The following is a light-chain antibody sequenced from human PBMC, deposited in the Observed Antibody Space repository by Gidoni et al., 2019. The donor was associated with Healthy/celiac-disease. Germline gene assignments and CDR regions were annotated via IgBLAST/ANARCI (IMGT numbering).Light chain of an antibody. CDR3: CSYAGGYTLV. J-gene: IGLJ2*01. V-gene: IGLV2-11*01. CDR2: DVS. Sequence: QSALTHPRSVSGSPGPPVTISCTGTSSDVGGYNYVSWYQQHPGKAPKLMIYDVSLRPSGVPDRFSGSKSGNTASLTISGLQADDEANYYCCSYAGGYTLVFGGGTKLTVL. CDR1: SSDVGGYNY.